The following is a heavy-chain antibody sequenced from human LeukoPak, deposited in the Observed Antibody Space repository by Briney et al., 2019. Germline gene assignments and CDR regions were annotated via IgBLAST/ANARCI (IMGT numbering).Heavy chain of an antibody. V-gene: IGHV3-30-3*01. CDR3: ARDGSSYAGSYYYYYGMDV. CDR1: GFTFSSYA. Sequence: GGSLRLSCAASGFTFSSYAMHWVRQAPGKGLEWVAVISYDGSNKYYADSVKGRFTISRDNSKNTLYLQMNSLRAEDTAVYYCARDGSSYAGSYYYYYGMDVWGQGTTVTVSS. J-gene: IGHJ6*02. D-gene: IGHD2/OR15-2a*01. CDR2: ISYDGSNK.